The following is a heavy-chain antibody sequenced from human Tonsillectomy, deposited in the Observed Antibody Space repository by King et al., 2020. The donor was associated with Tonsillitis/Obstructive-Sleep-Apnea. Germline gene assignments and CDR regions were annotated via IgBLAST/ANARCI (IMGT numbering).Heavy chain of an antibody. J-gene: IGHJ5*02. CDR2: IYYSRST. V-gene: IGHV4-31*03. CDR3: ARETFYYTNWFDP. D-gene: IGHD3-22*01. CDR1: GGSISSGGYY. Sequence: QLQESGPGLVKPSQTLSLTCTVSGGSISSGGYYWSWIRQHPEKGLEWIGYIYYSRSTYYNPSLKSRVTISIDTSKNQFSLKLSSVTAADTAVYYCARETFYYTNWFDPWGQGTLVTVSS.